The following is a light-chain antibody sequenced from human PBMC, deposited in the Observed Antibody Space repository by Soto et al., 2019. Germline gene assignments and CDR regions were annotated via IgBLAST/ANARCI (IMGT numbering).Light chain of an antibody. CDR2: EVS. J-gene: IGLJ1*01. CDR1: SSDVGGYNY. Sequence: QSALTQPPSASGSPGQSVTISCTGTSSDVGGYNYVSWYQQHPGKAPKLMIYEVSKRPSGVPDRFSGSKSGNTASLTVSGLQAEYEADYYCSTYTGSNNFNVFRTGTKVPVL. V-gene: IGLV2-8*01. CDR3: STYTGSNNFNV.